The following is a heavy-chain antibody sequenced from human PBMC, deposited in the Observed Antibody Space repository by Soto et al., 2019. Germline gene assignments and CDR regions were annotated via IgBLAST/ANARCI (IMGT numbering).Heavy chain of an antibody. CDR1: GGSISSYY. D-gene: IGHD6-6*01. Sequence: SETLSLTCTVSGGSISSYYWSWIRQPPGKGLEWIGYIYYSGSTNYNPSLKSRVTISVDTSKNQFSLKLSSVTAADTAVYYCAREATSSSGNFDYWGQGTLVTVS. V-gene: IGHV4-59*01. CDR2: IYYSGST. J-gene: IGHJ4*02. CDR3: AREATSSSGNFDY.